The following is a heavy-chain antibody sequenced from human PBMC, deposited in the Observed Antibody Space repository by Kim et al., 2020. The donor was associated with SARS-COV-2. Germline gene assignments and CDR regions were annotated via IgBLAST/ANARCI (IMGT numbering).Heavy chain of an antibody. D-gene: IGHD4-17*01. V-gene: IGHV4-39*07. CDR1: GGSFTSHSFR. Sequence: SETLSLTCVVSGGSFTSHSFRWGWIRQPPGKGLEWVGSIFHSGYTYYNPSLKSRVNISLDISKNEFSLTLGPVTAADTAVYYCVRNADYDFDTWGRGTLVTVSS. CDR2: IFHSGYT. J-gene: IGHJ4*02. CDR3: VRNADYDFDT.